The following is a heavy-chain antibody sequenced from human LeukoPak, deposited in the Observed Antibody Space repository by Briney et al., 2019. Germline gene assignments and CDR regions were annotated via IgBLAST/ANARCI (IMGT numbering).Heavy chain of an antibody. J-gene: IGHJ4*02. V-gene: IGHV3-9*01. D-gene: IGHD6-19*01. CDR1: GFSFDDYA. CDR3: ATSSREGEDSSGWASFDY. Sequence: PGGSLRLSCAVSGFSFDDYAMHWVRQAPGKGLEWVSGISWNSGSIGYAESVKGRFTISRDNAKNSLYLQTNSLRAEDTALYYCATSSREGEDSSGWASFDYWGQGTLVTVSS. CDR2: ISWNSGSI.